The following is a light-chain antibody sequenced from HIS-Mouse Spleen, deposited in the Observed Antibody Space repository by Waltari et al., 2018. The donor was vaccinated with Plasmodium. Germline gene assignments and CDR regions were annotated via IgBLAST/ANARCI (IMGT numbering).Light chain of an antibody. CDR2: YYSDSDK. J-gene: IGLJ3*02. CDR3: MIWPSNASGV. CDR1: SDINVGSYN. V-gene: IGLV5-37*01. Sequence: QPVLTQPPSSSASPGDSARLTSTLPSDINVGSYNIHLYKQKPGSPPRYLLYYYSDSDKGQGSGVPSRFSGSKDASANTGILLISGLQSEDEADYYCMIWPSNASGVFGGGTKLTVL.